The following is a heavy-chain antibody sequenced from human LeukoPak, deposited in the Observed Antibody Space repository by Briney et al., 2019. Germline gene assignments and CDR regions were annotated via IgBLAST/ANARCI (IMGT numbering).Heavy chain of an antibody. V-gene: IGHV3-20*04. J-gene: IGHJ6*03. Sequence: GGSLRLSCAASGFAFDDYDMSWVRQAPGKGLEWVSGINWNGGSTGYADSVKGRFTISRDNAKNSLYLQMNSLRAEDTALYYCARDREQQLVLDYYYYMDVWGKGTTVTVSS. CDR3: ARDREQQLVLDYYYYMDV. CDR2: INWNGGST. D-gene: IGHD6-13*01. CDR1: GFAFDDYD.